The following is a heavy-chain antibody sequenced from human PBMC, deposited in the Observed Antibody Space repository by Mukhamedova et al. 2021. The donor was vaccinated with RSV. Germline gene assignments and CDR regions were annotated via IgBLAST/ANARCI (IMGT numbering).Heavy chain of an antibody. D-gene: IGHD3-10*01. Sequence: IGSIYYSGSTYYNPSLKSRVTISVDTSKNQFSLKLSSVTAADTAVYYCPSRGYYRAFDIWGQGTMVTVSS. CDR3: PSRGYYRAFDI. CDR2: IYYSGST. V-gene: IGHV4-39*01. J-gene: IGHJ3*02.